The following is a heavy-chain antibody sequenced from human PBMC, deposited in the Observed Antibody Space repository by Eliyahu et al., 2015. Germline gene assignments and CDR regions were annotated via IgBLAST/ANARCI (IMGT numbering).Heavy chain of an antibody. CDR2: ISSDGSRT. CDR1: GFSFXXYT. J-gene: IGHJ4*02. Sequence: QVQLVESGGGVVQPGRSLRLSCXASGFSFXXYTINWVRQAPGTGLEWVAAISSDGSRTHYLDSVKGRFTLSRDNFKNTVYLQMDSLRHEDTAVYHCARDFYAGGGSWLFLHWGQGTLVSVSS. CDR3: ARDFYAGGGSWLFLH. D-gene: IGHD6-13*01. V-gene: IGHV3-30*01.